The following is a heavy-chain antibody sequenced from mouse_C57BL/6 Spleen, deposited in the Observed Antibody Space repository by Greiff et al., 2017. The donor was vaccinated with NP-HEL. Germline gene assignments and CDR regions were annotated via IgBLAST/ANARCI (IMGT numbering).Heavy chain of an antibody. CDR3: ARRDYDYDGGYFDV. CDR1: GYTFTSYW. V-gene: IGHV1-55*01. Sequence: QVQLQQPGAELVKPGASVKMSCKASGYTFTSYWITWVKQRPGQGLEWIGDIYPGSGSTNYNEKFKSKATLTVDTSSSTAYMPLSSLTSEESAVYDCARRDYDYDGGYFDVWGTGTTVTVSS. J-gene: IGHJ1*03. D-gene: IGHD2-4*01. CDR2: IYPGSGST.